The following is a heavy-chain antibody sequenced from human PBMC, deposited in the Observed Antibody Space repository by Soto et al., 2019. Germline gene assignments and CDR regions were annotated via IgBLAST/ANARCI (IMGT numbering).Heavy chain of an antibody. J-gene: IGHJ6*02. CDR3: AILVSPFDYYYGMDV. CDR2: IYPGDSDT. D-gene: IGHD2-2*01. Sequence: PGESLKISCKGSGYSFTSYWIGWVRQMPGKSLEWMGIIYPGDSDTRYSPSFQGQVTISADKSISTAYLQWSSLKASDAAMYYCAILVSPFDYYYGMDVWGQGTTITVSS. V-gene: IGHV5-51*01. CDR1: GYSFTSYW.